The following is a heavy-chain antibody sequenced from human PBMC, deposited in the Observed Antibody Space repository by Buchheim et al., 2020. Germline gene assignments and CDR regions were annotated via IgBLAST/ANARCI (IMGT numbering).Heavy chain of an antibody. CDR1: GGSISSGASY. V-gene: IGHV4-31*03. D-gene: IGHD3-22*01. Sequence: QVQLQESGPGLVKPSQTLSLTCTVSGGSISSGASYWTWIRQHPGKGLEWMGYIYYTGSTYYNPSLKSRVSISVDTSKNQFSLKLSSVTAADTAVYYCARDRRRGSSDYFVRWFDPWGQGTL. J-gene: IGHJ5*02. CDR3: ARDRRRGSSDYFVRWFDP. CDR2: IYYTGST.